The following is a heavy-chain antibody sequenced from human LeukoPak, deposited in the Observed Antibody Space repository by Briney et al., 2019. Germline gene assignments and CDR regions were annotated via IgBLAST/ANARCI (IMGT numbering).Heavy chain of an antibody. Sequence: GGSLRLSCAASEFTFSSFAMNWVRQAPGKGLEWVSGTSDSGTTTYYADSVKGRFTMSRDNSKKPLVLQTDSLRAEDTAVYYCAKGGSGFGFYYGMDVWGQGTTVTVSS. CDR2: TSDSGTTT. J-gene: IGHJ6*02. V-gene: IGHV3-23*01. D-gene: IGHD3-10*01. CDR1: EFTFSSFA. CDR3: AKGGSGFGFYYGMDV.